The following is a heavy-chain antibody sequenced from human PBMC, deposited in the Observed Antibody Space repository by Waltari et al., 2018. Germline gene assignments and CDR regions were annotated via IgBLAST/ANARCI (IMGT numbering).Heavy chain of an antibody. CDR1: GFSFGDYA. V-gene: IGHV3-9*01. D-gene: IGHD3-3*01. Sequence: EMQLVESGGGWVQPGRSLRLSCVSSGFSFGDYAMHWVRQAPGKGPEWVADISWISGILGYAESVKGRFTISRDNAKNSLYLQMNNLRLEDTAVYYCEKEKRAAVYRRSGLDGWGRGTLVTVSS. CDR3: EKEKRAAVYRRSGLDG. CDR2: ISWISGIL. J-gene: IGHJ5*02.